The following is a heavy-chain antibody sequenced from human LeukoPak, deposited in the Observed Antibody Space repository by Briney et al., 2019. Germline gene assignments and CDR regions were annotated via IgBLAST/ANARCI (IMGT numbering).Heavy chain of an antibody. Sequence: SETLSLTCTVSGGSLSSSSDYWDWIRQPPGKGLEWIGSIYYSGTTYYNPSLKSRVTISVDTSKNQFSLELSSLTAADTAVYYCATKRWLQPFDYWGQGTLVTVSS. CDR3: ATKRWLQPFDY. D-gene: IGHD5-24*01. V-gene: IGHV4-39*01. CDR1: GGSLSSSSDY. J-gene: IGHJ4*02. CDR2: IYYSGTT.